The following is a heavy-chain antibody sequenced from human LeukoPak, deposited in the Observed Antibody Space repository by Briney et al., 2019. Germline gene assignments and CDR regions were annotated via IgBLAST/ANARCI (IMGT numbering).Heavy chain of an antibody. D-gene: IGHD6-6*01. J-gene: IGHJ4*02. CDR1: GFNVSSNY. CDR3: AREYSSSSGEFRYFHY. V-gene: IGHV3-53*04. Sequence: PGGSLTLSCAASGFNVSSNYMSWVRQAPGKGLEWVSVIYSGGSTYYADSVKGRFTISRHNSKNTLYPQMNSLRAEDTAVYYCAREYSSSSGEFRYFHYWGEGTLVTVSS. CDR2: IYSGGST.